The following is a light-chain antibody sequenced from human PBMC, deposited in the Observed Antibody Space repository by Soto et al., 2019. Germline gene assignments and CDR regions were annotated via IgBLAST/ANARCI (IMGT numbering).Light chain of an antibody. CDR2: LTT. CDR1: QSLLHSNGYKS. CDR3: MQALHSPHT. V-gene: IGKV2-28*01. Sequence: IVITQSPLSLSVTPGEPASISSRSRQSLLHSNGYKSVDWYLRTPGQSPQLLVDLTTNRASGVPASFGGSGSCASLTLNMSTVEAAEVLISYGMQALHSPHTIGGAPKV. J-gene: IGKJ4*01.